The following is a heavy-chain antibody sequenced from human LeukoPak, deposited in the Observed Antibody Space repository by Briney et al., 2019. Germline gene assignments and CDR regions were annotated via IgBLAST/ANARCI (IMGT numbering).Heavy chain of an antibody. Sequence: PGESLKISCEASGHSFTNHWIGWVRQMPGKGLEWMGIINLGDSDTKYSPSFQGQVTISLDKSISTAYLQWRSLKASDTAMYFCARRHGSGSYYFNWGQGTLVTVSS. J-gene: IGHJ4*02. D-gene: IGHD3-10*01. V-gene: IGHV5-51*01. CDR1: GHSFTNHW. CDR3: ARRHGSGSYYFN. CDR2: INLGDSDT.